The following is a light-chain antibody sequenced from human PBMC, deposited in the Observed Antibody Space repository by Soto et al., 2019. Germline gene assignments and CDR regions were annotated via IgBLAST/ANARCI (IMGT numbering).Light chain of an antibody. V-gene: IGKV3-20*01. CDR1: QSVSSSY. Sequence: EIVLTQSPGTLSLSPGERATLSCRASQSVSSSYLAWYHQKPGKAPRLLIYGASSRPTGIPDRFSGSGSGTDFTLTISRLEPEDFAVYYCQQYGSSPYTFGQGTKLEIK. CDR3: QQYGSSPYT. CDR2: GAS. J-gene: IGKJ2*01.